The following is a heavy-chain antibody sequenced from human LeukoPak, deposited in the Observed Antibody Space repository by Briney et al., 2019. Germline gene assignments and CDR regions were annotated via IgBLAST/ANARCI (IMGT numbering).Heavy chain of an antibody. Sequence: SGTLSLTCAVSGGSISSSNWWSWVRQPPGKGLEWIGEIYHSGSTNYNPSLKSRVTISVDKSKNQFSLKLSSVTAADTAVYYCARVEWFGELLPYYFDYWGQGTLVTVSS. CDR3: ARVEWFGELLPYYFDY. CDR1: GGSISSSNW. D-gene: IGHD3-10*01. J-gene: IGHJ4*02. CDR2: IYHSGST. V-gene: IGHV4-4*02.